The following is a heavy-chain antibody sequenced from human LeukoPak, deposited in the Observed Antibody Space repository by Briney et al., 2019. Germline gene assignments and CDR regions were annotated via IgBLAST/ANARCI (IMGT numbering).Heavy chain of an antibody. CDR3: ARDGGSSWYRDWFDP. J-gene: IGHJ5*02. CDR1: GGSISSSSYY. D-gene: IGHD6-13*01. CDR2: IYYSGST. V-gene: IGHV4-39*07. Sequence: SETLSLTCTVSGGSISSSSYYWGWIRQPPGKGLEWIGSIYYSGSTYYNPSLKSRVTISVDTSKNQSSLKLSSVTAADTAVYYCARDGGSSWYRDWFDPWGQGTLVTVSS.